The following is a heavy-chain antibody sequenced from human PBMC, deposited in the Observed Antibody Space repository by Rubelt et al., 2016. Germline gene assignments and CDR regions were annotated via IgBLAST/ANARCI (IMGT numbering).Heavy chain of an antibody. CDR3: ARLIVGATGNWFDP. CDR2: YQRGST. D-gene: IGHD1-26*01. Sequence: YQRGSTYYDSSLKGRVTMSLDTSKNHFSLQLTSVTAADTAVYYCARLIVGATGNWFDPWGHGTLVTVSS. V-gene: IGHV4-30-2*04. J-gene: IGHJ5*02.